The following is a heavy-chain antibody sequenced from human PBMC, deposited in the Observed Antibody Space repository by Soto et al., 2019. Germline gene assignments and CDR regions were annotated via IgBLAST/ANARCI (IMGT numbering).Heavy chain of an antibody. D-gene: IGHD5-18*01. CDR1: GFTVSSNY. Sequence: EVQLVEPGGGLIQPGGSLRLSCAASGFTVSSNYMSWVRQAPGKGLEWVSVIYSGGNTYYADSVKGRFTNSRDNSKNTLSVKMSSLGAEDEAVYYCARSGQLCFAVDRIYYYYHGMDVWGEGTTVTVSS. CDR3: ARSGQLCFAVDRIYYYYHGMDV. V-gene: IGHV3-53*01. CDR2: IYSGGNT. J-gene: IGHJ6*04.